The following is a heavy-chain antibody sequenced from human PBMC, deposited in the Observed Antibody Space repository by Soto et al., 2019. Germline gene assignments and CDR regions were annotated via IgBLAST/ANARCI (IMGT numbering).Heavy chain of an antibody. Sequence: ASVKVSCKASGGTFSSYAISWVRQAPGQGLEWMGGIIPIFGTANYAQKFQGRVTITADESTSTAYMELSSLRSEDTAVYYCARGFLTHYYDSSGYYHGFFYYGMDVWGQGTTVTVSS. J-gene: IGHJ6*02. CDR3: ARGFLTHYYDSSGYYHGFFYYGMDV. V-gene: IGHV1-69*13. D-gene: IGHD3-22*01. CDR1: GGTFSSYA. CDR2: IIPIFGTA.